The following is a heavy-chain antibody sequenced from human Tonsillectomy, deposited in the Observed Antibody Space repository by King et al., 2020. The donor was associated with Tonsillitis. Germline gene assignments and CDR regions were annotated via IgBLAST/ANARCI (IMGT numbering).Heavy chain of an antibody. Sequence: VQLVESGGGLVQPGGSLRLSCAASGFTFSSYAMSWVRQAPGKGLEWVAAIGGSGGSTYYADSVKVRFTISRDNSKNTLYLQMNSLRAEDTAVYYCAKYPFGDYYYYMDVWGKGTTVTVSS. CDR2: IGGSGGST. J-gene: IGHJ6*03. D-gene: IGHD3-16*01. CDR1: GFTFSSYA. V-gene: IGHV3-23*04. CDR3: AKYPFGDYYYYMDV.